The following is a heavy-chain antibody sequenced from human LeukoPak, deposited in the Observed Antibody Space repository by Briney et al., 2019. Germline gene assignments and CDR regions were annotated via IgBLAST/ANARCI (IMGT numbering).Heavy chain of an antibody. CDR2: ISYDGSNK. D-gene: IGHD2-15*01. V-gene: IGHV3-30*04. CDR3: ARDGGSSGTGAYYMDV. J-gene: IGHJ6*03. Sequence: PGGSLRLSCAASGFTFSSYAMHWVRQAPGKGLEWVALISYDGSNKYHADSVKGRFTISRDNAKNSLYLQMNSLRAEDTAVYYCARDGGSSGTGAYYMDVWGKGTTVTVSS. CDR1: GFTFSSYA.